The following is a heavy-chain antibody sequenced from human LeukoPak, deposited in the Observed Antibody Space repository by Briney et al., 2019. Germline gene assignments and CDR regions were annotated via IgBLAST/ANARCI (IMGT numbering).Heavy chain of an antibody. CDR1: GGSISSGDYY. CDR3: ARVVPAAPYYYGMDV. Sequence: PSETLSLTCTVSGGSISSGDYYWSWIRQPPGKGLEWIGYIYYSGSTYYNPSLKSRVTISVDTSKNQFSLKLSSVTAADTAVYYCARVVPAAPYYYGMDVWGQGTTVTVSS. D-gene: IGHD2-2*01. J-gene: IGHJ6*02. CDR2: IYYSGST. V-gene: IGHV4-30-4*01.